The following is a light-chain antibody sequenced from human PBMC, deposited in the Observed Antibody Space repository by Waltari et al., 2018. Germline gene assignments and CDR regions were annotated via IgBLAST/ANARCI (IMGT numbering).Light chain of an antibody. V-gene: IGKV2D-29*02. CDR1: QSLLYTDGKTY. CDR2: EVS. CDR3: MQSIQLYT. J-gene: IGKJ2*01. Sequence: DIVMTQTPLSLSVTPGQSASISCKSSQSLLYTDGKTYLYWYLQKSGQSPQRLIYEVSNRCSGVPDRFSGSGSGTDFTLKISRVEADDVGVYYCMQSIQLYTFGQGTKLEI.